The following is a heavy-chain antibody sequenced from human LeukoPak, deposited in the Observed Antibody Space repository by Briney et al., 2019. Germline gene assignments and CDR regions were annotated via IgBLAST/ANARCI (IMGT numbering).Heavy chain of an antibody. V-gene: IGHV3-21*01. J-gene: IGHJ6*02. CDR3: ARDRYITMVMDV. Sequence: PGGSLRLSRAASGFTFSSYSMNWVRQAPGKGLEWVSSISSSSSYIYYADSVKGRFTISRDNAKNSLYLQMNSLRAEDTAVYYCARDRYITMVMDVWGQGTTVTVSS. CDR2: ISSSSSYI. CDR1: GFTFSSYS. D-gene: IGHD3-10*01.